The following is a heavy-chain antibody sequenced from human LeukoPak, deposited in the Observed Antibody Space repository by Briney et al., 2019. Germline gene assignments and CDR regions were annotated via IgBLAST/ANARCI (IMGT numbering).Heavy chain of an antibody. CDR2: ITGSGISA. D-gene: IGHD2-2*01. CDR1: GFMFSTYA. Sequence: PGGSLRLSCEASGFMFSTYAMAWVRQAPGKGLEWVSLITGSGISAYYADSVRGRFSISRDNSKNTVYLQLNSLRAEDTAVYYCAKDLPALEYWGQGTLVTVSS. J-gene: IGHJ4*02. V-gene: IGHV3-23*01. CDR3: AKDLPALEY.